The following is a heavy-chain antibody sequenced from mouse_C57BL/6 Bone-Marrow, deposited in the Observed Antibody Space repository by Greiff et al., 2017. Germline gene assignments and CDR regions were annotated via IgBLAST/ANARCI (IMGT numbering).Heavy chain of an antibody. J-gene: IGHJ2*01. CDR1: GYTFTTYH. Sequence: VKVVESGAELVKPGASVKMSCKASGYTFTTYHIEWMKQNHGKSLEWIGNFHPYNDDTKSNEKFKGKATLTVEKSSSTVYRELSRLTSDDSAVYDCARCGNNGVYYFDYWGQGTTLTVSS. D-gene: IGHD1-1*02. CDR2: FHPYNDDT. CDR3: ARCGNNGVYYFDY. V-gene: IGHV1-47*01.